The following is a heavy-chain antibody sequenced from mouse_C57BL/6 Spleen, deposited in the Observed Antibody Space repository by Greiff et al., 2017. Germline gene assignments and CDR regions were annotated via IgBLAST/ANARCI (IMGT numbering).Heavy chain of an antibody. CDR3: ARLGGNYDAMDY. CDR2: IYPSDSET. J-gene: IGHJ4*01. Sequence: QVQLQQPGAELVRPGSSVKLSCKASGYTFTSYWMDWVKQRPGQGLEWIGNIYPSDSETHYNQKFKDEATLTVDKSSSTAYMQLSSLTSEDSAVYYCARLGGNYDAMDYWGQGTSGTVAS. CDR1: GYTFTSYW. D-gene: IGHD1-1*02. V-gene: IGHV1-61*01.